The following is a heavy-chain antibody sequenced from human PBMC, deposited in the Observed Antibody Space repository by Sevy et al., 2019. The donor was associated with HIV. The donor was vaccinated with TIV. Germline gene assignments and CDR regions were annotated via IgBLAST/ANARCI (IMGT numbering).Heavy chain of an antibody. D-gene: IGHD2-21*01. CDR1: GFSYSSYG. CDR2: IQYDGSNK. CDR3: VKEGGDQGGDY. J-gene: IGHJ4*02. V-gene: IGHV3-30*02. Sequence: GGSLRLSCAASGFSYSSYGMHWVRQAPGKGLEWVAYIQYDGSNKDYADSVKGRFTISRDNSKNTLDLQMNSLRVEDTAVYYCVKEGGDQGGDYWGQGTLVTVSS.